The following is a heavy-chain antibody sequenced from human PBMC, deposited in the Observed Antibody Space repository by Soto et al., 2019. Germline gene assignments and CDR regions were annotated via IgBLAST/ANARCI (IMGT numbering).Heavy chain of an antibody. Sequence: GASLKISCKVSGYSFTSYWIGCVRQMPGKGLEWMGIIYPGDSDTRYSPSFQGQVTISADKSISTAYLQWSSLKASDTAMYYCARHGVVPAAPDYYYYGMDVWGQGTTVTVSS. CDR3: ARHGVVPAAPDYYYYGMDV. J-gene: IGHJ6*02. D-gene: IGHD2-2*01. V-gene: IGHV5-51*01. CDR1: GYSFTSYW. CDR2: IYPGDSDT.